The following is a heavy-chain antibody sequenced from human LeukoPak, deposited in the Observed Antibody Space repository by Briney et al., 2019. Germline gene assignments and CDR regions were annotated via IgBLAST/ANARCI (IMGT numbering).Heavy chain of an antibody. J-gene: IGHJ3*02. CDR2: INPNSGGT. D-gene: IGHD2-2*01. CDR3: ARELGYCSSTSCYAFDI. Sequence: GASVKVSCKASGYTFTGYYMHWVRQAPGQGLEWMGWINPNSGGTNYAQKFQGRVTMTRDTSISTAYMELSRLRSDDTAVYYCARELGYCSSTSCYAFDIWGQGTMVTVSS. V-gene: IGHV1-2*02. CDR1: GYTFTGYY.